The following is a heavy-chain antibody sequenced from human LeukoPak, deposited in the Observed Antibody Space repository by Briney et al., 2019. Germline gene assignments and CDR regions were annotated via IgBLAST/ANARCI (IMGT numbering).Heavy chain of an antibody. CDR2: INHSGST. CDR3: ARGKGEYYYDSSGYYFDY. CDR1: GGSFSGYY. D-gene: IGHD3-22*01. J-gene: IGHJ4*02. V-gene: IGHV4-34*01. Sequence: SETLSLTCAVYGGSFSGYYWSWIRQPPGKGLEWIGEINHSGSTNYNPSLKSRVTISVDTSKNQFSPKLSSVTAADTAVYYCARGKGEYYYDSSGYYFDYWGQGTLVTVSS.